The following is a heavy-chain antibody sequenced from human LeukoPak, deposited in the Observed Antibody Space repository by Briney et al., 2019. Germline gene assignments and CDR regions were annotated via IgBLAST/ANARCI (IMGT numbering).Heavy chain of an antibody. CDR1: GYTFTGFT. D-gene: IGHD2-8*01. J-gene: IGHJ4*02. CDR2: INTGNGNT. Sequence: GASVKVSCKASGYTFTGFTIHWVRQAAGQRLEWMGWINTGNGNTKYSQKFQGRVTITRDTTASTAYMELSSLRSEDTAIYYCARVNGYSFDYWGQGALVTVSS. CDR3: ARVNGYSFDY. V-gene: IGHV1-3*04.